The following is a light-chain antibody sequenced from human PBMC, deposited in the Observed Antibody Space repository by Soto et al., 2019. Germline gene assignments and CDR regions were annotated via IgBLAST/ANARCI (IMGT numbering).Light chain of an antibody. Sequence: QLVLTQPPSASGTPGQRVTISCSGSSSNIGGHYVYWYQHLPGAAPKLLIYKNNQRPSGVPDRFSGSKSGTSASLAISGLRSEDEADYYCSTWDASLSGRVFGGGTKLTVL. CDR3: STWDASLSGRV. CDR1: SSNIGGHY. CDR2: KNN. J-gene: IGLJ3*02. V-gene: IGLV1-47*01.